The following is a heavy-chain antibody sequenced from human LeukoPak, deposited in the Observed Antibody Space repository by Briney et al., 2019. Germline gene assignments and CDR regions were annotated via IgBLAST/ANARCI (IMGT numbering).Heavy chain of an antibody. D-gene: IGHD4-23*01. V-gene: IGHV4-30-4*01. CDR2: IHNSRGT. CDR1: GASITSDIFY. CDR3: GKVGGNTNS. J-gene: IGHJ4*02. Sequence: SQTLSLTCTVSGASITSDIFYWNWIRQSPGKGLEWIGAIHNSRGTSYNPSLESRLTISVDPSENKFFLKMTSVTDADTATYYCGKVGGNTNSWGQGTLDTVSS.